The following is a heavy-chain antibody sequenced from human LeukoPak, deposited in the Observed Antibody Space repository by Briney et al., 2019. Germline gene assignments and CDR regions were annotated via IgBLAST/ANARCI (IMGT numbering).Heavy chain of an antibody. V-gene: IGHV1-2*02. CDR1: GYTFTGYY. J-gene: IGHJ3*02. CDR3: ASYRGLRFLTIDAFDI. D-gene: IGHD3-3*01. CDR2: INPNSGGT. Sequence: ASVKVSCKASGYTFTGYYMHWVRQAPGQGLEWMGWINPNSGGTNYAQKFQGRVTMTRDTSISTAYMELSRLRSDDTAVYYCASYRGLRFLTIDAFDIWGQGTMVTVSS.